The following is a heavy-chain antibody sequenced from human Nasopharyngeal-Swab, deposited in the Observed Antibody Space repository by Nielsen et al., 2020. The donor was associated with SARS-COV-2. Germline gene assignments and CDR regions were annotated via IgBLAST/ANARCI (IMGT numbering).Heavy chain of an antibody. CDR3: ARANTLRITIFGVVSYFDY. V-gene: IGHV4-34*01. J-gene: IGHJ4*02. Sequence: SETLSLTCAVYGGSFSGYYWSWIRQPPGKGLEWIGEINHSGSTSYNPSLKSRVTISVDTSKNQFSLKLSSVTAADTAVYYCARANTLRITIFGVVSYFDYWGQGTLVTVSS. D-gene: IGHD3-3*01. CDR1: GGSFSGYY. CDR2: INHSGST.